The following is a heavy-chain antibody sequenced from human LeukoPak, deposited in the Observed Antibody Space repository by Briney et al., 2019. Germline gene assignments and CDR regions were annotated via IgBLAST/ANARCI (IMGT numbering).Heavy chain of an antibody. CDR3: ATGYCSSTDCRIDY. CDR1: GYTLTDLS. V-gene: IGHV1-24*01. J-gene: IGHJ4*02. D-gene: IGHD2-2*03. CDR2: FDPEDGET. Sequence: ASVKVSCKVSGYTLTDLSVHWVRQTPGKGLEWMGGFDPEDGETIYAQKFQGRVTMTTDTSTSTAYMELRSLRSDDTAVYYCATGYCSSTDCRIDYWGQGTLVSVSS.